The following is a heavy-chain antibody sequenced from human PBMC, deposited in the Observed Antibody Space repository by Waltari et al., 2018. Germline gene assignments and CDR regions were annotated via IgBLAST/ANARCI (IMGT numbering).Heavy chain of an antibody. CDR2: IYSGGST. V-gene: IGHV3-23*03. CDR1: GFTFSSYA. CDR3: AKDRSSSWPSYFDY. D-gene: IGHD6-13*01. J-gene: IGHJ4*02. Sequence: EVQLLESGGGLVQPGGSLRLSCAASGFTFSSYAMSWVRQAPGKGLEWVSVIYSGGSTYYADSVKGRFTISRDNSKNTLYLQMNSLRAEDTAVYYCAKDRSSSWPSYFDYWGQGTLVTVSS.